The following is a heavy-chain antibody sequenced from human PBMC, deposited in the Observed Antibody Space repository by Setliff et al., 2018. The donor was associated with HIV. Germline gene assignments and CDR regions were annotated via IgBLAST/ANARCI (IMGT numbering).Heavy chain of an antibody. D-gene: IGHD4-17*01. J-gene: IGHJ5*02. CDR2: VSTTDGA. Sequence: SETLSLTCSVSADSVTSYSWEWIRQPPGRRLEWIGSVSTTDGATYNPSLQSRVSISVDTSKNQFSLNLSSVTAADTAVYYCAITDQRLRGWFDPWGQGTLVTVSS. V-gene: IGHV4-4*08. CDR3: AITDQRLRGWFDP. CDR1: ADSVTSYS.